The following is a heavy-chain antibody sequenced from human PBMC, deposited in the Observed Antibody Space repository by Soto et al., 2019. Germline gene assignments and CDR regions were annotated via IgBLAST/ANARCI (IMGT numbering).Heavy chain of an antibody. D-gene: IGHD4-17*01. CDR2: IIPILGIA. Sequence: QVQLVQSGAEVKKPGSSVKVSCKASGGTFSSYTISWVRQAPGQGLEWMGRIIPILGIANYAQKFQGRVTITADKSTSTAYMELSSLRSEDTALYYCARSYGDYVGYFDYWGQGTLVTVSS. J-gene: IGHJ4*02. CDR1: GGTFSSYT. V-gene: IGHV1-69*02. CDR3: ARSYGDYVGYFDY.